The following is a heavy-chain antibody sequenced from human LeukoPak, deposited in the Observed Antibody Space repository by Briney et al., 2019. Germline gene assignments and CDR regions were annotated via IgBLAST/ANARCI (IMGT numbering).Heavy chain of an antibody. V-gene: IGHV4-38-2*02. Sequence: PSETLSLTCTVSHYSISSGYYWGWIRQPPGKGLEWIGTIYRNGSTYFNPSLKSRVTISVDTSKNQFSLKLSSVTAADTAVYYCARLRRVVGGQWLVRGGAFDIWGQGTMVTVSS. CDR3: ARLRRVVGGQWLVRGGAFDI. CDR1: HYSISSGYY. J-gene: IGHJ3*02. CDR2: IYRNGST. D-gene: IGHD6-19*01.